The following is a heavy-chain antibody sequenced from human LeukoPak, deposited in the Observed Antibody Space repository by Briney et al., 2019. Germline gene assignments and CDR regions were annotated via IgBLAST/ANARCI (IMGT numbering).Heavy chain of an antibody. CDR3: VRGAPIRVAVAATFDP. CDR2: INAANGNT. V-gene: IGHV1-3*01. J-gene: IGHJ5*02. CDR1: GFTFTAYS. D-gene: IGHD6-19*01. Sequence: ASVKVSCKTSGFTFTAYSMHWVRQAPGERLEWMGWINAANGNTQYSQKFQGRVTITRDTSASTAYMGLSSLRSEDTAVYYCVRGAPIRVAVAATFDPWGQGTLVTVPS.